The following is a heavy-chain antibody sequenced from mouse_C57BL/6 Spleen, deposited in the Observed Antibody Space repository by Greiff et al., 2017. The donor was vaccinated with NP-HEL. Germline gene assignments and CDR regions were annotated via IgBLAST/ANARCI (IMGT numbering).Heavy chain of an antibody. CDR3: ARPTSYDGYRDAMDY. V-gene: IGHV1-7*01. Sequence: QVQLKESGAELAKPGASVKLSCKASGYTFTSYWMHWVNQRPGQGLEWIGYINPSSGYTKYNQKFKDKATLTADKSSSTAYMQLSSLTYEDSAVYYCARPTSYDGYRDAMDYWGQGTSVTVSS. D-gene: IGHD2-3*01. J-gene: IGHJ4*01. CDR2: INPSSGYT. CDR1: GYTFTSYW.